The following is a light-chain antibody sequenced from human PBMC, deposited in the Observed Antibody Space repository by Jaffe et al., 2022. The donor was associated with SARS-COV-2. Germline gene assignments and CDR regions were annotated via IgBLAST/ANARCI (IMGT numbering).Light chain of an antibody. CDR3: QQSYSAPWT. CDR2: TAS. V-gene: IGKV1-39*01. Sequence: DIQMTQSPSSLPASVGDRVTITCRASQGIRDYLNWYQQKPGKAPEFLIYTASSLQSGVPSRFTGSGSGTDFTLTISSLQPEDFATYYCQQSYSAPWTFGQGTKVEI. J-gene: IGKJ1*01. CDR1: QGIRDY.